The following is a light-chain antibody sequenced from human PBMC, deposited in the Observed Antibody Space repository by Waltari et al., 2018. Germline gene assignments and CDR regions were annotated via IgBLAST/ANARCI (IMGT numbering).Light chain of an antibody. CDR3: LAWDDSLSGPV. CDR2: VNS. Sequence: QSVLTQPPSASGTAGQRVTISCSGSSSNIGSNYVYWYLQLPGSAPKLLIYVNSQRPSGVPVRFSGSKSGTSASLAISGLRSEDEADYYCLAWDDSLSGPVFGGGTKLTVL. CDR1: SSNIGSNY. J-gene: IGLJ3*02. V-gene: IGLV1-47*01.